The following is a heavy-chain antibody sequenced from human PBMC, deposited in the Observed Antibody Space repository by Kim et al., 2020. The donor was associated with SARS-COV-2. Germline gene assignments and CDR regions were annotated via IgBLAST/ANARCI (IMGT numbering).Heavy chain of an antibody. D-gene: IGHD2-8*02. V-gene: IGHV3-30-3*01. CDR2: ISYDGSNK. Sequence: GGSLRLSCAASGFTFSSYAMHWVRQAPGKGLEWVAVISYDGSNKYYADSVKGRFTISRDNSKNTLYLQMNSLRAEDTAVYYCAEGFAGYCTGGVCPLFDYWGQGTLVTVSS. CDR1: GFTFSSYA. J-gene: IGHJ4*02. CDR3: AEGFAGYCTGGVCPLFDY.